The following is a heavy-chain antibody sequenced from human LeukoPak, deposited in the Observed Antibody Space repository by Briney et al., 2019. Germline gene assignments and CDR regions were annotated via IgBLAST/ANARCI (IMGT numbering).Heavy chain of an antibody. CDR1: GVSFSGYY. V-gene: IGHV4-59*01. CDR2: IYYSGST. J-gene: IGHJ6*03. D-gene: IGHD1-1*01. CDR3: ARAQLGYYYMDV. Sequence: SETLSLTCAVYGVSFSGYYWSWIRQPPGKGLEWIGYIYYSGSTNYNPSLKSRVTISVDTSKNQFSLKLSSVTAADTAVYYCARAQLGYYYMDVWGKGTTVTVSS.